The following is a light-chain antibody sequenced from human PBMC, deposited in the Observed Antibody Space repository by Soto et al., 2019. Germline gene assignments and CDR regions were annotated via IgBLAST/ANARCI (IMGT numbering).Light chain of an antibody. J-gene: IGLJ2*01. CDR2: FDD. Sequence: QSVLTQPPSVSEAPRQRVSISCTGNSSNVGNNAVNWYHQLPGKTPKLLIYFDDLVPSGVSDRFSGSKSGTSASLAISGLQSDDEAYYCWAAWDDSLNVVLFGGGTKVTVL. CDR1: SSNVGNNA. CDR3: AAWDDSLNVVL. V-gene: IGLV1-36*01.